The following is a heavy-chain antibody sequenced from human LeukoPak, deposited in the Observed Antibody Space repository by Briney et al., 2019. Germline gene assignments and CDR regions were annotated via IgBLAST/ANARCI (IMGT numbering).Heavy chain of an antibody. CDR3: ARALTGEETYYYGSGSYSNTFDY. CDR2: INHSGST. J-gene: IGHJ4*02. D-gene: IGHD3-10*01. Sequence: PSETLSLTCAVYGGSFSGYYWSWIRQPQGQGLEWIGEINHSGSTNYNPSLKSRVTISVDTSKNQFSLKLSSVTAADTAVYYCARALTGEETYYYGSGSYSNTFDYWGQGTLVTVSS. CDR1: GGSFSGYY. V-gene: IGHV4-34*01.